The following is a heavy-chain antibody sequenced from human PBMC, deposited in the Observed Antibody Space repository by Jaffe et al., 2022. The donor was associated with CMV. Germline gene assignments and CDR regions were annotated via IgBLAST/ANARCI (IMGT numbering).Heavy chain of an antibody. J-gene: IGHJ3*02. CDR3: ARAGRIQLWLLYAFDI. CDR2: IKQDGSEK. CDR1: GFTFSSYW. V-gene: IGHV3-7*03. D-gene: IGHD5-18*01. Sequence: EVQLVESGGGLVQPGGSLRLSCAASGFTFSSYWMSWVRQAPGKGLEWVANIKQDGSEKYYVDSVKGRFTISRDNAKNSLYLQMNSLRAEDTAVYYCARAGRIQLWLLYAFDIWGQGTMVTVSS.